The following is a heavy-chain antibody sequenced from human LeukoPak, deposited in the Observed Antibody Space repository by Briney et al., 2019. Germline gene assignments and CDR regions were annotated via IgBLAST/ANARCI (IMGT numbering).Heavy chain of an antibody. D-gene: IGHD3-10*01. CDR3: TRDLFYGSGNFDY. Sequence: GGSLRLSCTASGFTFGDYAMSWFRQAPGKGLEWVGFIRSKDYGGTTEYAASVKGRFTISRDDSKSIAYLQMNSLKTEDTAVYYCTRDLFYGSGNFDYWGQGTLVTVSS. J-gene: IGHJ4*02. CDR2: IRSKDYGGTT. CDR1: GFTFGDYA. V-gene: IGHV3-49*03.